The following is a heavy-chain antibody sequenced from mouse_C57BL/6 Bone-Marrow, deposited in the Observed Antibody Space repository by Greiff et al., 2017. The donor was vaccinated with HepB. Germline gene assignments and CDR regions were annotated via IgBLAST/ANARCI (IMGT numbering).Heavy chain of an antibody. Sequence: QVQLQQSGAELARPGASVKLSCKASGYTFTSYGISWVKQRTGQGLEWIGEIYPRSGNTYYNEKFKGKATLTAAKSSSTAYMELRSLTSEVSAVYFCARWGGAWFAYWGQVTLVTVSA. CDR2: IYPRSGNT. CDR1: GYTFTSYG. V-gene: IGHV1-81*01. J-gene: IGHJ3*01. D-gene: IGHD1-1*02. CDR3: ARWGGAWFAY.